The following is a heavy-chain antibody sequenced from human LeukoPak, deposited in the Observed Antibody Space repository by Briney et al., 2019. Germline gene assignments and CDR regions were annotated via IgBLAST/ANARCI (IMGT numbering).Heavy chain of an antibody. V-gene: IGHV4-38-2*01. CDR3: ARRRGARGPFDY. J-gene: IGHJ4*02. CDR1: GYSISSGYY. Sequence: SETLSLTCAVSGYSISSGYYWGWIRQPPGKGLEWIGSIYHSGSTYYNPSLKSRVTISVDTSKNQFSLKLSSVTAADTAVYYCARRRGARGPFDYWGQGTLVTVSS. D-gene: IGHD1-26*01. CDR2: IYHSGST.